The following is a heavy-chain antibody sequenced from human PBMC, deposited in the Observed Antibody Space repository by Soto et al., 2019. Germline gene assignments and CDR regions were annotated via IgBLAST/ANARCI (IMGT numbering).Heavy chain of an antibody. V-gene: IGHV3-23*01. CDR2: INVGGGAT. CDR1: VFPFSTYA. J-gene: IGHJ3*02. D-gene: IGHD3-3*01. CDR3: AKDAGYDITATDAFDI. Sequence: GGSLRLSCVHSVFPFSTYAMSWARQAPGKGLELVSFINVGGGATYYADSVKGRFTISRDNSKNTVYLQMNSLRAEDTAVYYCAKDAGYDITATDAFDIWGQGTMVTVSS.